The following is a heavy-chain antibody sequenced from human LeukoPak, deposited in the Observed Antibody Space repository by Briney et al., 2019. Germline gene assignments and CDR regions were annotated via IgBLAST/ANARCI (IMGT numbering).Heavy chain of an antibody. V-gene: IGHV3-30*02. CDR2: IRSDGSNK. CDR3: ARILDSAWGELGY. J-gene: IGHJ4*02. CDR1: GFSFSSYG. Sequence: QSGGSLRLSCAGSGFSFSSYGTHWVRQAPGKGLEWMAFIRSDGSNKYYADSVKGRFTISRDNSKNTLYLQMNSLRAEDTAVYYCARILDSAWGELGYWGQGTLVTVSS. D-gene: IGHD6-19*01.